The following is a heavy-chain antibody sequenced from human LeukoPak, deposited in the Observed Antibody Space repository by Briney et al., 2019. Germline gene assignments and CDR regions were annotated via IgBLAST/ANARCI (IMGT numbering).Heavy chain of an antibody. CDR1: GFTFSSYA. V-gene: IGHV3-23*01. CDR3: AMGSGTNYYTPLDY. J-gene: IGHJ4*02. D-gene: IGHD2-2*02. CDR2: ISDSGGST. Sequence: QTGGSLRLSCAASGFTFSSYAMSWVRQAPGKGLEWVSAISDSGGSTYYADSVKGRFTISRDNSKSTLYLQMNSLRAEDTALFYCAMGSGTNYYTPLDYWGQGTLVTVSS.